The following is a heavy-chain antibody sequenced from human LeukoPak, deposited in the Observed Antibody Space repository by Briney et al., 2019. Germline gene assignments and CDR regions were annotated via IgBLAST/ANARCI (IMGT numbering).Heavy chain of an antibody. CDR1: GYTFTNSY. CDR3: ARSRDGYNHAYDI. V-gene: IGHV1-46*01. Sequence: ASVKVSCKASGYTFTNSYIYWVRHAPGQGLEWMGLINPNGGNTNYAQNFQSRVTLTTDTSTSTDYMELSSLRSEDTAIYYCARSRDGYNHAYDIWGQGTVVTVPS. D-gene: IGHD5-24*01. CDR2: INPNGGNT. J-gene: IGHJ3*02.